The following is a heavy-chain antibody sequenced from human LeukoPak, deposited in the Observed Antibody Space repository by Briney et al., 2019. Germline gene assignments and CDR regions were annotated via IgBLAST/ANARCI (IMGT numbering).Heavy chain of an antibody. V-gene: IGHV1-69*04. Sequence: SVKVSCKASGGTFSSYAISWVRQAPGQGLEWMGRIIPILGIANYAQKFQGRVTITADKSTSTAYMELSSLRSEDTAVYYCARVGYCSGGSCYSFDYWGQGTLVTVSS. CDR2: IIPILGIA. CDR3: ARVGYCSGGSCYSFDY. D-gene: IGHD2-15*01. CDR1: GGTFSSYA. J-gene: IGHJ4*02.